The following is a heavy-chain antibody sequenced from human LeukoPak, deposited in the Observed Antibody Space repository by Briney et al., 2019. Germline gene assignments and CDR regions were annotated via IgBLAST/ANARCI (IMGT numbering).Heavy chain of an antibody. CDR2: ISGSGGST. D-gene: IGHD3-22*01. Sequence: GGSLRLSCAPSGFTFSSYAMSWVRQAPGKGLEWVSAISGSGGSTYYADSVKGRFTISRDNSKNTLYLQMNSLRAEDTAVYYCAKQGYYYDSSPTDAFDIWGQGTMVTVSS. J-gene: IGHJ3*02. CDR3: AKQGYYYDSSPTDAFDI. CDR1: GFTFSSYA. V-gene: IGHV3-23*01.